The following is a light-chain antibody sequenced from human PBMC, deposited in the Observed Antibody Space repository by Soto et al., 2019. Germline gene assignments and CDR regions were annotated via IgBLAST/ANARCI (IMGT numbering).Light chain of an antibody. J-gene: IGKJ2*01. CDR3: QHFNNFMYT. CDR1: QGISSA. Sequence: AIQLTQSPSSLSASVGERVTITCRASQGISSALAWYQQRAGKAPNLLIYDASSVESGVPSRFSGSGSGTDFTLTISSLQPEDFATYYCQHFNNFMYTFGQGTKLEIK. CDR2: DAS. V-gene: IGKV1D-13*01.